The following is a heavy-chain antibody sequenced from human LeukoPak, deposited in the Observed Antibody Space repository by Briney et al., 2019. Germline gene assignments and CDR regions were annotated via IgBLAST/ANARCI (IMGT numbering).Heavy chain of an antibody. CDR1: GYSFTSYW. V-gene: IGHV5-51*01. CDR2: IYPGDSDT. J-gene: IGHJ6*02. Sequence: GESLKISCKGSGYSFTSYWIGWVRQMPGKGLEWMGIIYPGDSDTRYSPSFQGQVTISADKSISTAYLQWSSLKASDTAMYYCAKTLGYCSGGSCYSRPFGYYYYGMDVWGQGTTVTVSS. D-gene: IGHD2-15*01. CDR3: AKTLGYCSGGSCYSRPFGYYYYGMDV.